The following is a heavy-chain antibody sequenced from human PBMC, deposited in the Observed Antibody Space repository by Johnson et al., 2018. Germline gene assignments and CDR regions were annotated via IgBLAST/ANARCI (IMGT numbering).Heavy chain of an antibody. CDR3: ARPYSTSSSVDY. V-gene: IGHV5-51*01. D-gene: IGHD6-6*01. Sequence: EVQLVESGAEVKKPGESLKISCEDSGNSFSSSWIGWVRQMPGKGLEWMGIIFPGDSDTRYSPSFQGQVTISADKSINTAYLQWSSLKASDTGVYYCARPYSTSSSVDYWGQGTLVTVSS. J-gene: IGHJ4*02. CDR2: IFPGDSDT. CDR1: GNSFSSSW.